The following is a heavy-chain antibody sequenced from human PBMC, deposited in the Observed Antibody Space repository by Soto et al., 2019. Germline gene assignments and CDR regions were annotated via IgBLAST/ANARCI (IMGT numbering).Heavy chain of an antibody. CDR3: AHREWYSSSHTNWFDP. Sequence: SGPTLVKPTQTLTLTCTFSGFSLSTSGVGVGWIRQPPGKALEWLALIYWNDDKRYSPSLKSRLTITKDTSKNQVVLTMTNMDPVDTATYYCAHREWYSSSHTNWFDPWGQGTLVTVSS. CDR1: GFSLSTSGVG. D-gene: IGHD6-13*01. V-gene: IGHV2-5*01. J-gene: IGHJ5*02. CDR2: IYWNDDK.